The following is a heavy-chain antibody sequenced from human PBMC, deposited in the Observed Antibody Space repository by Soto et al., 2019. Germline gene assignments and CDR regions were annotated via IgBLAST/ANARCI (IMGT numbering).Heavy chain of an antibody. CDR2: INAYNGNT. D-gene: IGHD3-22*01. CDR1: GSTFRSSS. Sequence: ASVKVSCKASGSTFRSSSTNWVRQAPGQGLEWMGWINAYNGNTNYAQKGQGRVTMTTDTSTSTAYMELRSLRPDDTAAYYCARGPYDTPNWYFDLWGRGTLVTVS. CDR3: ARGPYDTPNWYFDL. J-gene: IGHJ2*01. V-gene: IGHV1-18*04.